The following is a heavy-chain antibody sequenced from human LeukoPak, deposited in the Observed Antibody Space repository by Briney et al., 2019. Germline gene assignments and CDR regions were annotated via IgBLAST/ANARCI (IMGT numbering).Heavy chain of an antibody. CDR3: AKNGQSGFSFDP. J-gene: IGHJ5*02. Sequence: SETLSLTCTVSGGSISSYYWSWIRQPPGKGLEWIGESGHRGGTKFNPSLKSRVTISADTSKNQFSLRMSSVTAADTAIYYCAKNGQSGFSFDPWGQGTLVTVSS. CDR2: SGHRGGT. CDR1: GGSISSYY. D-gene: IGHD2-8*01. V-gene: IGHV4-34*01.